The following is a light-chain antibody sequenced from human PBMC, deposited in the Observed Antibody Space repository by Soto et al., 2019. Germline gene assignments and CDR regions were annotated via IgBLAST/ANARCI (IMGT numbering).Light chain of an antibody. J-gene: IGLJ3*02. Sequence: QSALTQPPSASGSPGQSVTISCTGTSSDIGGYDYVSWYQQHPGKAPKLIIYEVSKRPSGVPDRFSGSKSGNTASLTGSGLQAEDEADYYCSSYAGSNNVVFAGGTKLTVL. V-gene: IGLV2-8*01. CDR2: EVS. CDR3: SSYAGSNNVV. CDR1: SSDIGGYDY.